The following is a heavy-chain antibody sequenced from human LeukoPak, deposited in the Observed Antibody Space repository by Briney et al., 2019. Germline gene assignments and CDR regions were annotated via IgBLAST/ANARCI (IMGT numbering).Heavy chain of an antibody. J-gene: IGHJ2*01. CDR2: ISYDGIVT. CDR1: GFSFTTYV. Sequence: PGGSLRLSCAASGFSFTTYVMHWVRQAPGKGLMWVSRISYDGIVTSYADSVKGRFTISRDNAKNTVFLQMNSLSAEDTAVYYCARDVNLNFFDVWGRGTLVTVSS. D-gene: IGHD3-9*01. V-gene: IGHV3-74*01. CDR3: ARDVNLNFFDV.